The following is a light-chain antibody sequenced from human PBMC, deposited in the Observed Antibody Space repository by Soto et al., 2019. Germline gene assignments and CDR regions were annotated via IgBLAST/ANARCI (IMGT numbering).Light chain of an antibody. J-gene: IGLJ1*01. CDR2: DVS. V-gene: IGLV2-11*01. Sequence: QSALTQPRSVSGSPGQSVTISCTGTSSDVGGYNYVSWYQQHPGKAPKLMIYDVSKRPSGVPDRFSGSKSGNTASLTISGLQAEDEADYYCGSSAGSYSYVFGTGTKLTFL. CDR3: GSSAGSYSYV. CDR1: SSDVGGYNY.